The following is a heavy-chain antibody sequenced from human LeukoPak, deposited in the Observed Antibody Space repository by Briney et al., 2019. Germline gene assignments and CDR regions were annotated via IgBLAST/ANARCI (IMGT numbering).Heavy chain of an antibody. D-gene: IGHD6-19*01. CDR2: ISGSGGST. V-gene: IGHV3-23*01. CDR1: GFTFSSYS. CDR3: ARAAPYSSGWHPFDY. Sequence: GGSLRLSCAASGFTFSSYSMNWVRQAPGKGLEWVSAISGSGGSTYYADSVKGRFTISRDNSKNTLYLQMNSLRAEDTAVYYCARAAPYSSGWHPFDYWGQGTLVTVSS. J-gene: IGHJ4*02.